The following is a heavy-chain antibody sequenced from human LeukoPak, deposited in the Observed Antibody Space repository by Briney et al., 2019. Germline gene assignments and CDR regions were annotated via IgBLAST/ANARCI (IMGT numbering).Heavy chain of an antibody. CDR2: ISWNSGSI. CDR1: GFTFDDYA. CDR3: ATDGAGFDT. J-gene: IGHJ5*02. V-gene: IGHV3-9*01. Sequence: GGSLRLSCAASGFTFDDYAMHWVRQAPGKGLEWVSGISWNSGSIGYADSVKGRFTISRDNAKKSLYLEMNNLRAEDTAVYYCATDGAGFDTWGQGVLVTVSS.